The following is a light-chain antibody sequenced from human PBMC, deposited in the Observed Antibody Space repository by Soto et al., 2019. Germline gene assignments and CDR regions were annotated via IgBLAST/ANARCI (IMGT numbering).Light chain of an antibody. J-gene: IGKJ1*01. V-gene: IGKV1-5*03. CDR3: QHYNSYSDA. Sequence: DIQITRSPSTLSRSLGDIVPITCRPSQTISSWLAWYQQKPGKAPKLLIYKASTLKSGDPSTFSGSGSGKEFTLTISSLQPDDFATYYCQHYNSYSDAFGQVTK. CDR2: KAS. CDR1: QTISSW.